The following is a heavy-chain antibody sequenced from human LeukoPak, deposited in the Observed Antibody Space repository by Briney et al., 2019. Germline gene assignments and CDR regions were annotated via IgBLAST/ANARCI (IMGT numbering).Heavy chain of an antibody. D-gene: IGHD3-22*01. V-gene: IGHV1-18*01. CDR2: ISAYNGNT. CDR3: ARAHYYDSSGYYLNFGY. CDR1: GYTFTSYG. J-gene: IGHJ4*02. Sequence: ASVKVSCKASGYTFTSYGISWVRQAPGQGLEWMGWISAYNGNTNYAQKLQGRVTMTTDTSTSTAYMELRSLRSDNTAVYYCARAHYYDSSGYYLNFGYWGQRALVTVSS.